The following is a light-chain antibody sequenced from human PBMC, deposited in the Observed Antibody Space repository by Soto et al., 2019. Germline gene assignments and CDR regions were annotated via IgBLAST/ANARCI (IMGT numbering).Light chain of an antibody. CDR3: QQYGSSPQT. CDR2: GAS. J-gene: IGKJ1*01. CDR1: QSVSSSY. Sequence: EIVLTQSPGTLSLSPGERATLSCRASQSVSSSYLVWFQQKPGQAPRLLIYGASNRATGIPDRFSGSGSGTDFTLTISRLEPEDFAAYYCQQYGSSPQTFGQGTKVEIK. V-gene: IGKV3-20*01.